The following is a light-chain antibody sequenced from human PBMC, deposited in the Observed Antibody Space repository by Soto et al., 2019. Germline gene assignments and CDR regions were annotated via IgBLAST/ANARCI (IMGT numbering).Light chain of an antibody. V-gene: IGLV2-23*03. CDR1: SSDVGSYNL. J-gene: IGLJ1*01. CDR2: EGS. Sequence: QSALTQPASVSGSPGQSITISCTGTSSDVGSYNLVSWYQQHPGKAPKLMIYEGSKRPSGVSNRFSGSKSGNTASLTIPGLQAEDEADYYCCSYAGSSTFPYVFGTGTKVTVL. CDR3: CSYAGSSTFPYV.